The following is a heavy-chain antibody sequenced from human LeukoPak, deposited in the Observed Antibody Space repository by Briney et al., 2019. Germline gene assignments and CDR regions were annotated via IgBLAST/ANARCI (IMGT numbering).Heavy chain of an antibody. CDR2: ISGSGGST. J-gene: IGHJ6*03. CDR3: ARDPGPYGDYMDV. Sequence: GGSLRLSCAASGFTFSSYAMSWVRQAPGKGLEWVSAISGSGGSTYYADSVKGRFTISRDNSKNTLYLQMNSLGAEDTAVYYCARDPGPYGDYMDVWGKGTTVTVSS. CDR1: GFTFSSYA. D-gene: IGHD1-1*01. V-gene: IGHV3-23*01.